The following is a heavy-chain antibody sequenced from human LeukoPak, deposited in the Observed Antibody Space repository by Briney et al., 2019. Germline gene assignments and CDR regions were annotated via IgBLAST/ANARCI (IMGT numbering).Heavy chain of an antibody. V-gene: IGHV3-74*01. CDR3: ARDRGGRAVPAANFDY. CDR1: GFTFSSYW. CDR2: INSDGSST. D-gene: IGHD2-2*01. J-gene: IGHJ4*02. Sequence: GGSLRLSCAASGFTFSSYWMHWVRQASGKGLVWVSRINSDGSSTSYADSVKGRFTISRDNAKNTLYLQMNSLRAEDTAVYYCARDRGGRAVPAANFDYWGQGTLVTVSS.